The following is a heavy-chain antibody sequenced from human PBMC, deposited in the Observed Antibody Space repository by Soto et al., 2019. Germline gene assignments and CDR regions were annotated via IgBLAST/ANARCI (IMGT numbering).Heavy chain of an antibody. CDR1: GSSISSDY. D-gene: IGHD3-9*01. CDR2: IHYSGST. CDR3: ARLRYFAWVFDY. J-gene: IGHJ4*02. V-gene: IGHV4-59*01. Sequence: SETMSLTCNVSGSSISSDYCSWIRHPPGEGLERLGHIHYSGSTKYNPSLKSRVTMSLDTSTTQFSLRLISMTSADTSVYYCARLRYFAWVFDYWGQGTVVTSPQ.